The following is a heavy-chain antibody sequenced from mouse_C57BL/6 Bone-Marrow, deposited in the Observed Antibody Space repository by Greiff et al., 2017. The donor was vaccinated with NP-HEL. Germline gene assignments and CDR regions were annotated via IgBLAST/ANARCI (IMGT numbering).Heavy chain of an antibody. Sequence: VQLQQPGAELVRPGSSVKLSCKASGYTFTSYWMHWVKQRPIQGLEWIGNIDPSDSETHYNQKFKDKATLTVDKSSSTAYMQLSSLTSEDSAVYYCARGDLYDGYYLFAYWGQGTLVTVSA. V-gene: IGHV1-52*01. CDR3: ARGDLYDGYYLFAY. CDR2: IDPSDSET. J-gene: IGHJ3*01. D-gene: IGHD2-3*01. CDR1: GYTFTSYW.